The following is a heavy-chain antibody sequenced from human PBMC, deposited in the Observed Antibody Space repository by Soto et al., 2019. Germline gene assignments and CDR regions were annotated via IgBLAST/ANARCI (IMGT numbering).Heavy chain of an antibody. CDR1: GFTFSGSD. Sequence: DVQLVESGGGLVQPGGSLKLSCAGSGFTFSGSDIHWVRQASGKGLEWVGRIKSKASNYATSYAASVKGRFTVSRDDSDNTGYLQMSSLQTEDTAMYYCICREDYGAHTWFDPWGQGTLVTVSS. CDR3: ICREDYGAHTWFDP. J-gene: IGHJ5*02. V-gene: IGHV3-73*01. D-gene: IGHD4-17*01. CDR2: IKSKASNYAT.